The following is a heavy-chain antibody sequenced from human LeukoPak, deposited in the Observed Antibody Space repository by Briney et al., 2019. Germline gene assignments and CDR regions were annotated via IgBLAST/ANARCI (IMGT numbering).Heavy chain of an antibody. CDR3: ARSELRYFDWLFPTSGMDV. Sequence: ASVKVSCKASGYTFTSYGISWVRQAPGQGLEWMGWISAYNGNTNYAQKLQGRVTMTTDTSTSTAYMELRSLRSDDAAVYYCARSELRYFDWLFPTSGMDVWGQGTMVTVSS. CDR1: GYTFTSYG. D-gene: IGHD3-9*01. J-gene: IGHJ3*01. V-gene: IGHV1-18*01. CDR2: ISAYNGNT.